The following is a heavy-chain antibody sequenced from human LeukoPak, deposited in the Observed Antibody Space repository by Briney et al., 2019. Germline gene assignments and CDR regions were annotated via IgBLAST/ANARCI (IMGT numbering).Heavy chain of an antibody. V-gene: IGHV3-23*01. CDR2: ISGSGGST. D-gene: IGHD3-10*01. J-gene: IGHJ3*02. CDR1: RFTLNTYA. CDR3: AKDLYYYGSGSQLDAFDI. Sequence: PGGSLRLSCAASRFTLNTYAMSWVRQAPGKGLEWVSAISGSGGSTYYADPVKGRFTISRDNSKNTLYLQMNSLRAEDTAVYYCAKDLYYYGSGSQLDAFDIWGQGTMVTVSS.